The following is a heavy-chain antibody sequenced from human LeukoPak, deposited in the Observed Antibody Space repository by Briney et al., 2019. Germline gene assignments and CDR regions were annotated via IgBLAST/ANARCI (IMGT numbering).Heavy chain of an antibody. J-gene: IGHJ4*02. CDR1: GFSFSNYA. Sequence: GGSLRLSCVPSGFSFSNYAMSWVHQAPGKGLEWVSSISGSGGSTHYVDSVKGRFTISRDKTKNTLYLQMNSLRAEDTAVYYCAKSSYYDASGYYREYYFDSWGQGTLVTVSS. CDR3: AKSSYYDASGYYREYYFDS. V-gene: IGHV3-23*01. D-gene: IGHD3-22*01. CDR2: ISGSGGST.